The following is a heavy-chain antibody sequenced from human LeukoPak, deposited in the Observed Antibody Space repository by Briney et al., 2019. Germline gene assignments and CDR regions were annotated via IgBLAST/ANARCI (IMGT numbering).Heavy chain of an antibody. V-gene: IGHV4-34*01. J-gene: IGHJ4*02. Sequence: SETLSLTCAVYGGSFSGYYWSWIRQPPGRGREWMGEINHSGSTNYSPSLKSRVTISVDTSKNQFSLKLSSVTAADTAVYYCARRVEVSPGSALEYWGQGTQVTVSS. CDR3: ARRVEVSPGSALEY. CDR1: GGSFSGYY. D-gene: IGHD2-15*01. CDR2: INHSGST.